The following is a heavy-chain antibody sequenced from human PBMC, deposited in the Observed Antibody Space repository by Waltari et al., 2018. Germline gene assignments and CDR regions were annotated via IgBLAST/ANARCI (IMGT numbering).Heavy chain of an antibody. J-gene: IGHJ5*02. CDR3: ASMTSNWFDP. CDR2: ISSSSSTI. CDR1: GFTFSSYS. V-gene: IGHV3-48*01. Sequence: EVQLVESGGGLVQPGGSLRLSCAASGFTFSSYSMKWVRQAPGKGLEWVSYISSSSSTIYYADSVKGRFTISRDNAKNSLYLQMNSLRAEDTAVYYCASMTSNWFDPWGQGTLVTVSS.